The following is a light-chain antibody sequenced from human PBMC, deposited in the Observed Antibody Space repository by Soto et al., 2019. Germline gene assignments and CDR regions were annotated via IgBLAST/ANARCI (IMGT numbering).Light chain of an antibody. J-gene: IGKJ4*01. CDR1: QSCSGSF. CDR3: QQYGNSPLT. CDR2: GAS. Sequence: EIVLTQSPGTLSLSPGERVTLSCRASQSCSGSFLAWYQQKPDQAPRLLIYGASSSATGIPDRLSGSGSGTDFTLTIRRLEPEDFAVYYFQQYGNSPLTFGGGTKVEIK. V-gene: IGKV3-20*01.